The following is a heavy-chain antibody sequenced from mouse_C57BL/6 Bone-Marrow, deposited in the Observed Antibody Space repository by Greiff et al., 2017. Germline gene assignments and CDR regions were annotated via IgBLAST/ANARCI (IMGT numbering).Heavy chain of an antibody. CDR1: GYTFTSYW. CDR3: ARGELLYGSRSWCAY. J-gene: IGHJ3*01. CDR2: IDPTSGGT. V-gene: IGHV1-72*01. D-gene: IGHD1-1*01. Sequence: QVQLQQPGAELVKPGASVKLSCKASGYTFTSYWMHWVKQRPGRGLEWIGRIDPTSGGTKYNEKFKSKATLTVDKPSSPAYMELRSLTSEDSAVYYCARGELLYGSRSWCAYWGQGTLVTVSA.